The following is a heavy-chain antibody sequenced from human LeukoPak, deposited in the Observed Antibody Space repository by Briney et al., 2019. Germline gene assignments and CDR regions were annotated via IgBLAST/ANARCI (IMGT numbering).Heavy chain of an antibody. CDR2: IYYSGST. V-gene: IGHV4-59*08. D-gene: IGHD6-13*01. Sequence: SETLSLTCTVSGGSISSYYWSWIRQPPGKGLEWIGYIYYSGSTNYNPSLKSRVTISVDTSKNQFSLKLSSVTAADTAVYYCARHQYSSSWYDYWGQGTLVTVSS. CDR3: ARHQYSSSWYDY. J-gene: IGHJ4*02. CDR1: GGSISSYY.